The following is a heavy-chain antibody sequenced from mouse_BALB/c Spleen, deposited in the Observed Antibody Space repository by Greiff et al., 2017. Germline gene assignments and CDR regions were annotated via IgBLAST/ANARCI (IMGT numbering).Heavy chain of an antibody. CDR2: ISSGGSYT. CDR1: GFTFSSYA. D-gene: IGHD1-1*01. J-gene: IGHJ4*01. V-gene: IGHV5-9-4*01. Sequence: EVKLVESGGGLVKPGGSLKLSCAASGFTFSSYAMSWVRQSPEKRLEWVAEISSGGSYTYYPDTVTGRFTISRDNAKNTLYLEMSSLRSEDTAMYYCARDQGLLRSDYAMDYWGQGTSVTVSS. CDR3: ARDQGLLRSDYAMDY.